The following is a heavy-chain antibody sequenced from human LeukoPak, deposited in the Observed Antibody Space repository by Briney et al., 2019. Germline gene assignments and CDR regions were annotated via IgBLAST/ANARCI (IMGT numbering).Heavy chain of an antibody. CDR2: ISSSSSYI. Sequence: GGSLRLSCAASGFTFSSYRMTWVRQAPGKGLEWVSSISSSSSYIYYADSVKGRFTISRDNAKNSLYLQMNSLRAEDTAVYYCAKGYYYDSSFDAFDIWGQGTMVTVSS. V-gene: IGHV3-21*04. CDR1: GFTFSSYR. D-gene: IGHD3-22*01. J-gene: IGHJ3*02. CDR3: AKGYYYDSSFDAFDI.